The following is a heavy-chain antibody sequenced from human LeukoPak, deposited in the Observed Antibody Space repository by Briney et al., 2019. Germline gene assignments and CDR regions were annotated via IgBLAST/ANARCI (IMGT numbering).Heavy chain of an antibody. CDR1: GFTFSNHN. Sequence: GGSLRLSCAASGFTFSNHNMNWVRQAPGKGLEWVSAISGSGGSTYYADSVKGRFTISRDNSKNTLYLQMNSLRAEDTAVYYCANLGDADYGEDNYWGQGTLVTVSS. CDR2: ISGSGGST. V-gene: IGHV3-23*01. J-gene: IGHJ4*02. CDR3: ANLGDADYGEDNY. D-gene: IGHD4-17*01.